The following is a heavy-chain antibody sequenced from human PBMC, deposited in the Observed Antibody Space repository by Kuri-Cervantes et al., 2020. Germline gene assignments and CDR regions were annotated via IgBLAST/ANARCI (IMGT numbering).Heavy chain of an antibody. CDR1: GYSISSGYY. D-gene: IGHD2-15*01. CDR3: ARVRIVVVVAAYFDY. J-gene: IGHJ4*02. V-gene: IGHV4-38-2*02. CDR2: IYHSGST. Sequence: SETLSLTCTVSGYSISSGYYWGWIRQPTGKGLEWIGSIYHSGSTYYNPSLKSRVTISVDTSKNQFSLMLSSVTAADTAVYYCARVRIVVVVAAYFDYWGQGTLVTVSS.